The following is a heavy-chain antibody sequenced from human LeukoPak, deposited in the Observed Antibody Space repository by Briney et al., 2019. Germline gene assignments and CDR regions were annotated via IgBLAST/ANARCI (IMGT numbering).Heavy chain of an antibody. CDR1: GGSISSYY. CDR3: ARHPGGPDAFDI. V-gene: IGHV4-59*08. Sequence: SETLSLTCTVSGGSISSYYWSWIRQPPGKGLEWIGYIYYSGSTNYNPSLKSRVTISVDTSKYQFSLKLSSVTAADTAVYYCARHPGGPDAFDIWGQGTMVTVSS. CDR2: IYYSGST. D-gene: IGHD2-15*01. J-gene: IGHJ3*02.